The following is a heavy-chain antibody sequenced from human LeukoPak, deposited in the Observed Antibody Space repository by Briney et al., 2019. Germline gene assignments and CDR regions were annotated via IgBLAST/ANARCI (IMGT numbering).Heavy chain of an antibody. Sequence: GGSLRLSCAASGFTFSSYSMNWVRPAPGKGLEWVSSISSSSSYIYYADSVKGRFTISRDNSKNTLYLQMNSLRAEDTAVYYCAKVTPYYYDSSALGFDYWGQGTLVTVSS. CDR3: AKVTPYYYDSSALGFDY. D-gene: IGHD3-22*01. V-gene: IGHV3-21*04. J-gene: IGHJ4*02. CDR1: GFTFSSYS. CDR2: ISSSSSYI.